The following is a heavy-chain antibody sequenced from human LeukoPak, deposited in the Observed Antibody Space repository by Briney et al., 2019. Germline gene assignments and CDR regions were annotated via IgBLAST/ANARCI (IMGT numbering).Heavy chain of an antibody. CDR1: GFTFSSYA. V-gene: IGHV3-23*01. Sequence: PGGSLRLSCAASGFTFSSYAMSWVRQAPGKGLEWVSAISGSGGSAYYADSVKGRFTISRDNSKNALYLQMNSLRAEDTALYYCAKDHSNWYFDLWGRGTLLTVSS. CDR3: AKDHSNWYFDL. J-gene: IGHJ2*01. CDR2: ISGSGGSA.